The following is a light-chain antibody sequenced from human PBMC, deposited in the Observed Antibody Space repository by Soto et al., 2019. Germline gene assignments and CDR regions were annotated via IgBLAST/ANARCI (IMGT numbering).Light chain of an antibody. Sequence: EIVLTQSPGTLSLSPGERATLSCRASQSVSSIYLAWYQQKPGQAPRLLIYAASSRATGIPDRFSGSGSGTDFTLTISRLEPEDFAVYYCQQYGSSPFTFGPGTKVDIK. CDR3: QQYGSSPFT. CDR2: AAS. J-gene: IGKJ3*01. V-gene: IGKV3-20*01. CDR1: QSVSSIY.